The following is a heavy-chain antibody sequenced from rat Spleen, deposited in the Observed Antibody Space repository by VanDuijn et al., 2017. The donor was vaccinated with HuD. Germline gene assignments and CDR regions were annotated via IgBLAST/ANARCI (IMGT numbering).Heavy chain of an antibody. CDR3: TRGNNIGTTPIDY. Sequence: EVQLKESGPGLVQPSQTLSLTCTVSGFSLTVYSVHWVRQPPGKNLEWMGVMWSYGSIAYNSALKSRLNISRDTSKSQVFLKMNSLQTDDTGTYYCTRGNNIGTTPIDYWGQGVMVTVSS. CDR1: GFSLTVYS. D-gene: IGHD1-5*01. J-gene: IGHJ2*01. CDR2: MWSYGSI. V-gene: IGHV2S63*01.